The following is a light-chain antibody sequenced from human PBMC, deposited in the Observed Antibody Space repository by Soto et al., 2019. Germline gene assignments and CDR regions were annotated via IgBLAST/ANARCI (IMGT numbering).Light chain of an antibody. CDR2: EGS. Sequence: QSALTQPASESGSPGQWITISCTGTSSDVGSYNLVSWYQQHPGKAPKLMIYEGSKRPSGVSNRFSGSKSGNTASLTISGLQAEDEADYYCCSYAGSSTYVVFGGGTKLTVL. J-gene: IGLJ2*01. V-gene: IGLV2-23*01. CDR1: SSDVGSYNL. CDR3: CSYAGSSTYVV.